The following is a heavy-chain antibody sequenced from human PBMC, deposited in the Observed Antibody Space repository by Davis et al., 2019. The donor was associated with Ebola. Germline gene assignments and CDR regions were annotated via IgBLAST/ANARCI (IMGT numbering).Heavy chain of an antibody. D-gene: IGHD2-8*01. V-gene: IGHV2-5*02. Sequence: SGPTLVKPTQTLTLTCTFSGFSLSTSGVGVGWIRQPPGKALEWLALIYWDDDKRYSPSLKSRLTITKDTSKNQVVLTMTNMDPVDTATYYCAHSSGYCTNGVCYTALFDYWGQGTLVTVSS. J-gene: IGHJ4*02. CDR1: GFSLSTSGVG. CDR3: AHSSGYCTNGVCYTALFDY. CDR2: IYWDDDK.